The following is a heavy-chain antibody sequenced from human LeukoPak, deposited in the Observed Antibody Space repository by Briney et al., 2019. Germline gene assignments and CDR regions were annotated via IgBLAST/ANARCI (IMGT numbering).Heavy chain of an antibody. J-gene: IGHJ5*02. V-gene: IGHV4-61*02. Sequence: ASETLSLTCTVSGGSISSGDYFWSWIRQPAGKGLEWIGRIYTSGSTNYNPSLKSRVTMSVDTSKNQFSLKLSSVTAADTAVYYCARGGEQQLEPNDWFDPWGQGTLVTVSS. CDR3: ARGGEQQLEPNDWFDP. CDR1: GGSISSGDYF. D-gene: IGHD6-13*01. CDR2: IYTSGST.